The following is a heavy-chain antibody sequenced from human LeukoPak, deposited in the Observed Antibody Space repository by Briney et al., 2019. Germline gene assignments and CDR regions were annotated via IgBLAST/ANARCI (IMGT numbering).Heavy chain of an antibody. CDR1: GFTFSSYV. D-gene: IGHD2-15*01. V-gene: IGHV3-23*01. CDR3: AKRVDTSKWYAAFEY. CDR2: ISGSGGST. J-gene: IGHJ4*02. Sequence: GGSLRLSCAVSGFTFSSYVMNWVRQAPGKGLEWVSGISGSGGSTYYADSVKGRFSISRDNSKNTLYLQMNSLRAEDTAVYYCAKRVDTSKWYAAFEYWGRGTLVTVSS.